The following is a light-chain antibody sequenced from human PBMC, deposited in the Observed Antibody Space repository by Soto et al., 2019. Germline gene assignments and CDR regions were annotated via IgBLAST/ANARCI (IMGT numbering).Light chain of an antibody. J-gene: IGKJ1*01. V-gene: IGKV3-20*01. CDR3: QQYGSLSWA. Sequence: EIVLTQSPGTLSLSPGERATLSCRASQSVGNSYLAWYQQKPGQAPRLLIFGASSRATGIPDRFTGSGSGTDFTLTISRLEPEDFAVYYCQQYGSLSWAFGQGTKVDIK. CDR2: GAS. CDR1: QSVGNSY.